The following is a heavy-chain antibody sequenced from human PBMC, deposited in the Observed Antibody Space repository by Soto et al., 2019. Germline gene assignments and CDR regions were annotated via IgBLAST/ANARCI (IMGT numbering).Heavy chain of an antibody. J-gene: IGHJ5*02. CDR2: IYYSGSI. CDR3: ARQSSGWYNWFDP. D-gene: IGHD6-19*01. V-gene: IGHV4-39*01. Sequence: QLQLQESGPGLVKPSETLSLTCSVSGGSISSSSYYWGWIRHPPGKGLEWIGSIYYSGSIYYNPSLKSRVTISVDTSKNQFSLKLSSVTAAETAVYYCARQSSGWYNWFDPWGQGTLVTVSS. CDR1: GGSISSSSYY.